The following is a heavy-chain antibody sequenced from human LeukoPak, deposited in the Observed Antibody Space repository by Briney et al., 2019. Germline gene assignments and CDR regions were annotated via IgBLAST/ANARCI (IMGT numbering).Heavy chain of an antibody. V-gene: IGHV4-39*01. CDR1: GGSISSSSYY. CDR3: ARQLLGSPFDAFDI. D-gene: IGHD7-27*01. CDR2: IYYSGRT. J-gene: IGHJ3*02. Sequence: PSETLSLTCTVSGGSISSSSYYWGWIRQPPGKGLEWIGSIYYSGRTYYNPSLKSRVTISVDTSKNQFSLKLSSVTAADTAVYYCARQLLGSPFDAFDIWGQGTMVTVSS.